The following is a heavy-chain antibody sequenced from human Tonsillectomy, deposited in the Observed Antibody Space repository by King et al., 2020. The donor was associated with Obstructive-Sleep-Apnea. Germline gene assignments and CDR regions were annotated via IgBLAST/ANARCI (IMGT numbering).Heavy chain of an antibody. CDR1: GGSISSYY. CDR2: IYYSGST. CDR3: ARGDGQWLAYYFDY. D-gene: IGHD6-19*01. J-gene: IGHJ4*02. V-gene: IGHV4-59*08. Sequence: VQLQESGPGLVKPSETLSLTCTVSGGSISSYYWSWIRQPPGKGLEWIGYIYYSGSTNYNPSLKSRVTISVDTSKNQFSLKLSSVTAADTAVYYCARGDGQWLAYYFDYWGQGTLVTVSS.